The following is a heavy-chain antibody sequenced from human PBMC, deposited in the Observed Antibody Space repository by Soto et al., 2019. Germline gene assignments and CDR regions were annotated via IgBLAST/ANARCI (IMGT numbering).Heavy chain of an antibody. D-gene: IGHD4-17*01. CDR1: GGSISSGGYY. V-gene: IGHV4-31*03. J-gene: IGHJ5*02. CDR3: ARVQPYDYGANSGWFDP. Sequence: SETLSLTCTVSGGSISSGGYYWSWIRQHPGKGLEWIGYTFYSGATYYNPSLKIRTIISVDTSKTQFSLTLPSLTAAETAVYYCARVQPYDYGANSGWFDPWGQRTLVTVSS. CDR2: TFYSGAT.